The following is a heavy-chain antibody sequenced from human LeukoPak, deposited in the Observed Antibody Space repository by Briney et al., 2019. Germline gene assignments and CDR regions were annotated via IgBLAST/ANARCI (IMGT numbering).Heavy chain of an antibody. CDR1: GDSISRYY. J-gene: IGHJ4*02. CDR3: ARYPRYASGYYYFDY. V-gene: IGHV4-59*08. Sequence: PSETLSLTCTVSGDSISRYYWSWIRQPPGKGLEWIGYVYYSGRTNYNPSLKSRVVISVDTSKNQFSLKLSSVTAADTAVYYCARYPRYASGYYYFDYWGQGTLVTVSS. CDR2: VYYSGRT. D-gene: IGHD3-10*01.